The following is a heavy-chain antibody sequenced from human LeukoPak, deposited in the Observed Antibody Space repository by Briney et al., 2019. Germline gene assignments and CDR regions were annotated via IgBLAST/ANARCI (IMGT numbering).Heavy chain of an antibody. CDR1: GLTFSSYW. D-gene: IGHD5-24*01. CDR2: INSDGSST. J-gene: IGHJ3*02. CDR3: TRSRDGYSYDAFDI. Sequence: GGSLRLSCAASGLTFSSYWRHWVRQAPGKGLVWVSRINSDGSSTCYADSVKGRFTISSDNAKNTLYLQMTSLRAEDAAVYYCTRSRDGYSYDAFDIWGQGTMVTVSS. V-gene: IGHV3-74*01.